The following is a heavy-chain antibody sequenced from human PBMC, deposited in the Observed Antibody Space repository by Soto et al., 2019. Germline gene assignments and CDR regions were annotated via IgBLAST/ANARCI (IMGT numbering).Heavy chain of an antibody. J-gene: IGHJ4*02. Sequence: EVQLVESGGGLAQPGGSLRLSCAASGFIFSSFPMNWVRQAPGKGLEWISYIGSDIYYADSVKGRFTTSRDMAKNSLYLQLNSPSAEGSAVYYCVRDWSFAFDNCGQGTLVTVSS. V-gene: IGHV3-48*01. CDR3: VRDWSFAFDN. CDR1: GFIFSSFP. CDR2: IGSDI.